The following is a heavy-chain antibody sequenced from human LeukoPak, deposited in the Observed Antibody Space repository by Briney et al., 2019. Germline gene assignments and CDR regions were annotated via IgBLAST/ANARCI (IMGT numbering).Heavy chain of an antibody. CDR2: VNPDSGAT. J-gene: IGHJ4*02. CDR3: ARENWYSDY. V-gene: IGHV1-2*02. Sequence: ASVKVSCKASGYTFTHYRLHWVRQAHGQGLEWMGWVNPDSGATNYQQNFQGRVTMTRDTSISTDYMELSRLRSDDTAVYYCARENWYSDYWGQGTLVTVSS. CDR1: GYTFTHYR. D-gene: IGHD1-1*01.